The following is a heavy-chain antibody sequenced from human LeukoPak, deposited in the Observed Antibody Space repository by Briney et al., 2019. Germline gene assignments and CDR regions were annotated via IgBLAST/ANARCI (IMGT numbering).Heavy chain of an antibody. Sequence: GGSLRLSRAASGSTFSNYWMSWVRQAPGKGLEWVANIKQDGSEKFYVDSVKGRFTISRDNAKNSLYLQMDSLRAEDTAVYYCASTGTFDYWGQGTLVTVSS. CDR2: IKQDGSEK. J-gene: IGHJ4*02. D-gene: IGHD1-7*01. CDR1: GSTFSNYW. V-gene: IGHV3-7*03. CDR3: ASTGTFDY.